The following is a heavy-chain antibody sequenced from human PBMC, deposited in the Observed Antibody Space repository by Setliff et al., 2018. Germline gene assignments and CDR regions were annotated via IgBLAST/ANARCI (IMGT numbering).Heavy chain of an antibody. CDR2: IKEDGSEK. CDR3: ARGLSGDY. J-gene: IGHJ4*02. V-gene: IGHV3-7*04. CDR1: GFTFSSYS. Sequence: PGGSLRLSCAASGFTFSSYSMNWVRQAPGKGLEWVANIKEDGSEKYYVDSVKGRFTISRDNAKNSLDLQMNSLRGEDTAVYYCARGLSGDYWGQGTLVTVSS.